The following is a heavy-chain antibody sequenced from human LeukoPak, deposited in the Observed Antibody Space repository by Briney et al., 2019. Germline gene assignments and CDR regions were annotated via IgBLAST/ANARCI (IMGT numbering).Heavy chain of an antibody. CDR1: GGTFISYA. Sequence: SVKVSCKASGGTFISYAISWVRQAPGQGLEWMGGIIPIFGTANYAQKFQGRVTITTDESTSTAYMELSSLRAEDTAVYYCARGPYYDSSGYYPGLLPDAFDIWGQGAMVTVSS. CDR3: ARGPYYDSSGYYPGLLPDAFDI. CDR2: IIPIFGTA. J-gene: IGHJ3*02. V-gene: IGHV1-69*05. D-gene: IGHD3-22*01.